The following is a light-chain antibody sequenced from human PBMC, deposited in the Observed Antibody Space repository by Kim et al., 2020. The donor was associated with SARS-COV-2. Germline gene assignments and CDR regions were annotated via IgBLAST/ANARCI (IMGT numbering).Light chain of an antibody. CDR3: QKYDKDPLT. J-gene: IGKJ4*01. V-gene: IGKV1-33*01. CDR2: DAF. Sequence: YVGDRVNITGQESQEISNYLKRDQQRRGKAPKQLSEDAFNVQKGGAARCSGSGSGTDFSFNISSLQTEDIATYFCQKYDKDPLTFGGGTKVDIK. CDR1: QEISNY.